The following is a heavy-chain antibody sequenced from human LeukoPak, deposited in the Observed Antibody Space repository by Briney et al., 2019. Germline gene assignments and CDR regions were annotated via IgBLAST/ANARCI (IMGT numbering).Heavy chain of an antibody. CDR3: ARATYYYGSGSYSFDY. Sequence: GGSLRLSCAASGFTFSSYWMHWVRQAPGKGLVWVSRINSDGGSTSYADSVKGRFTISRDNAKNTLYLQMNSLRAEDTAVYYCARATYYYGSGSYSFDYWGQGTLVTVSS. CDR1: GFTFSSYW. J-gene: IGHJ4*02. CDR2: INSDGGST. V-gene: IGHV3-74*01. D-gene: IGHD3-10*01.